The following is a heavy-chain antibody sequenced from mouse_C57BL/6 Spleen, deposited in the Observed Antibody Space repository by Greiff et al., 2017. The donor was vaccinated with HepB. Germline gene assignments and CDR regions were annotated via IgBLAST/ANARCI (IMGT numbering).Heavy chain of an antibody. CDR1: GYTFTDYE. CDR3: TSPYGSSSYWYFDV. D-gene: IGHD1-1*01. V-gene: IGHV1-15*01. J-gene: IGHJ1*03. CDR2: IDPETGGT. Sequence: VQLQQSGAELVRPGASVTLSCKASGYTFTDYEMHWVKQTPVHGLEWIGAIDPETGGTAYNQKFKGKAILTADKSSSTAYMELRSLTSEDSAVYYCTSPYGSSSYWYFDVWGTGTTVTVSS.